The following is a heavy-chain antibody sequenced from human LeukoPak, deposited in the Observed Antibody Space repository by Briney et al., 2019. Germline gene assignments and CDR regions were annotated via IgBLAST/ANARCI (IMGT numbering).Heavy chain of an antibody. CDR1: GFTFSSYS. CDR2: ISSSSSTI. D-gene: IGHD6-13*01. V-gene: IGHV3-48*01. J-gene: IGHJ4*02. Sequence: GGSLRLSCAASGFTFSSYSMNWVRQAPGKGLEWVSYISSSSSTIYYADSVKGRFTISRDNAKNSLYLQMNSLRAEDTAVYYCARGLPLYGSSWPFDYWGQGTLVTVSS. CDR3: ARGLPLYGSSWPFDY.